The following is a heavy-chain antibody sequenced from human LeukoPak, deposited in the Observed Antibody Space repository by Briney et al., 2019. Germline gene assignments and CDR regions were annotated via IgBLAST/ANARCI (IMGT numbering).Heavy chain of an antibody. Sequence: GGSLRLSCAASGFTLSSYDMTWVRQAPGKGLEWVSVISGSTGNTYYTDSVKGRFTISRDNSRNTLYLQMNSLRAEDTAVYYCAKDFTFGSGWWGQGTLVTVSS. J-gene: IGHJ4*02. CDR2: ISGSTGNT. D-gene: IGHD6-19*01. CDR3: AKDFTFGSGW. CDR1: GFTLSSYD. V-gene: IGHV3-23*01.